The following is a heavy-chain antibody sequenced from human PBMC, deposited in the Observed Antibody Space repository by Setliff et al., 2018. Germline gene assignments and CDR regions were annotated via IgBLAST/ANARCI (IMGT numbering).Heavy chain of an antibody. CDR2: INPNSGAT. Sequence: GASVKVSCKGPERGFIGNYFHWVRQAPGEGLEWMGSINPNSGATDSAQKFQGRVTMTRNTSINMAYMELNRLQYEDTAVYYCARDALYDSNDRNSYYGNWLDPWGQGTLVTVSS. V-gene: IGHV1-2*02. CDR1: ERGFIGNY. CDR3: ARDALYDSNDRNSYYGNWLDP. D-gene: IGHD3-22*01. J-gene: IGHJ5*02.